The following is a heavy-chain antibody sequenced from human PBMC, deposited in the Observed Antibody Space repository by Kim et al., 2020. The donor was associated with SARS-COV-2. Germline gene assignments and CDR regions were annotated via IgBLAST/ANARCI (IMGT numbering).Heavy chain of an antibody. Sequence: ASVKVSCKAFGYTLSYYYMHWVRQAPGQGLEWMGVITPSSGSATYAQKFQGRVTMTRDTSTSTVYMELSSLRSEDTAVYYCSRVRTRLDGYALNWFGPWGQGTLVTVSS. V-gene: IGHV1-46*01. J-gene: IGHJ5*02. D-gene: IGHD1-1*01. CDR1: GYTLSYYY. CDR2: ITPSSGSA. CDR3: SRVRTRLDGYALNWFGP.